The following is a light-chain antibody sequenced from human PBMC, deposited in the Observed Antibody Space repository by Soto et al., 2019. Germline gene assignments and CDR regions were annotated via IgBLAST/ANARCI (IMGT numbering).Light chain of an antibody. CDR3: QQYGSSPRT. Sequence: EIVLTQSPGTLSLSPGERATLSCRASQSVSNSFLAWYQQKVGQAPRLLIYGASSRATGIPDRFSGSGSGTDFTLTISRLEPEDFAVYYCQQYGSSPRTFGQGTRLEIK. CDR1: QSVSNSF. J-gene: IGKJ5*01. V-gene: IGKV3-20*01. CDR2: GAS.